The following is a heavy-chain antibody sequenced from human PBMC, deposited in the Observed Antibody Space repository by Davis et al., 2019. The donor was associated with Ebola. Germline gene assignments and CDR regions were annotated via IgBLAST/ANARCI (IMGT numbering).Heavy chain of an antibody. J-gene: IGHJ6*02. Sequence: PGGSLRLSCAASGFTFSTYEMNWVRQAPGKGLEWVANIKQDGSEKYYVDSVKGRFTISRDNAKNSLYLQMNSLRAEDTAVYYCATYRTYCSSTSCFDLGMDVWGQGTTVTVSS. D-gene: IGHD2-2*01. CDR3: ATYRTYCSSTSCFDLGMDV. CDR2: IKQDGSEK. V-gene: IGHV3-7*03. CDR1: GFTFSTYE.